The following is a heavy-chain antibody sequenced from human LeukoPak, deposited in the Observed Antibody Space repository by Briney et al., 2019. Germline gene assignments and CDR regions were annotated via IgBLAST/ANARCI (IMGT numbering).Heavy chain of an antibody. J-gene: IGHJ4*02. D-gene: IGHD6-19*01. V-gene: IGHV3-13*05. CDR1: GFTFSSYD. Sequence: PGGSLRLPCAASGFTFSSYDMHWVRQATGKGLEWVSAIGTAGDPYYPGSVKGRFTISRENAKNSLYLQMNSLRAGDTAVYYCARVVGDSSGWYYFDYWGQGTLVTVSS. CDR2: IGTAGDP. CDR3: ARVVGDSSGWYYFDY.